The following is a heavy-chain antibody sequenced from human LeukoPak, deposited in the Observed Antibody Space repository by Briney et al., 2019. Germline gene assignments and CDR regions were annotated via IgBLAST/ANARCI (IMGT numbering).Heavy chain of an antibody. CDR1: GGTFSSYA. V-gene: IGHV1-69*04. J-gene: IGHJ5*02. Sequence: ASVKVSCKASGGTFSSYAISWVRQAPGQGLEWMGRIIPILGIANYAQKFQGRVTITADKSTSTAYMELSSLRSEDTAVYYCARVSCSGGSCPRGPFDPWGQGTLVTVSS. CDR3: ARVSCSGGSCPRGPFDP. D-gene: IGHD2-15*01. CDR2: IIPILGIA.